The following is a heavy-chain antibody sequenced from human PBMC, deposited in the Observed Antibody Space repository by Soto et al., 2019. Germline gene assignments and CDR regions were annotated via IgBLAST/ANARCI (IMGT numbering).Heavy chain of an antibody. CDR2: ISGSGGST. Sequence: LRLSCAASGFTFSSYAMSWVRQAPVKGLEWVSAISGSGGSTYYADSVKGRFTISRDNSKNTLYLQMNSPRAEDTAVYYCANSYYDSSGYFNPFDYWGQGTLVTVSS. V-gene: IGHV3-23*01. J-gene: IGHJ4*02. CDR1: GFTFSSYA. D-gene: IGHD3-22*01. CDR3: ANSYYDSSGYFNPFDY.